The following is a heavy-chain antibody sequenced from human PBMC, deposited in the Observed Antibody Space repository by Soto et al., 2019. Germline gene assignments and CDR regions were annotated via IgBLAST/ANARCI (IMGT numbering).Heavy chain of an antibody. CDR3: AKGTYYYASSGYVTLGY. Sequence: QVQLVESGGGVVQPGRSLRLSCAASGFTFSSYGMHWVRQAPGKGLEWVAVISYDGSNKYYADSVKGRFTISRDNSKNPLYLQMNRLRAEDTAVYYCAKGTYYYASSGYVTLGYWGQGTLVTVS. J-gene: IGHJ4*02. V-gene: IGHV3-30*18. CDR2: ISYDGSNK. D-gene: IGHD3-22*01. CDR1: GFTFSSYG.